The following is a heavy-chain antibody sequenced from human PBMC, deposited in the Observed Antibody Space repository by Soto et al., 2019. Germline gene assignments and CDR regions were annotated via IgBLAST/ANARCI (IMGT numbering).Heavy chain of an antibody. CDR2: INPNSVGT. Sequence: VSVKVSCKASGYTFTGHYMHWVRQAPGQGLEWMGWINPNSVGTNYAQKFQGRVTMTRDTSTSTAYMELSRLRSDDTAVYYCAREPMVRAAHGFDIWGQGTMVTVSS. V-gene: IGHV1-2*02. J-gene: IGHJ3*02. CDR3: AREPMVRAAHGFDI. D-gene: IGHD3-10*01. CDR1: GYTFTGHY.